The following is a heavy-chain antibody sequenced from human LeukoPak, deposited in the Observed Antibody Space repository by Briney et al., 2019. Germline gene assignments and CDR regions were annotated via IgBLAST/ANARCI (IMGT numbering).Heavy chain of an antibody. CDR3: AKDHSSSWYVFGH. Sequence: GGSLTLSCAASGFTFSSYAMSWVRQAPGKGLEWVSAISGSGGSTYYADSVKGRFTISRDNSKNTLYLQMNSLRAEDTAVYYCAKDHSSSWYVFGHWGQGTLVTVSS. CDR1: GFTFSSYA. V-gene: IGHV3-23*01. CDR2: ISGSGGST. J-gene: IGHJ4*02. D-gene: IGHD6-13*01.